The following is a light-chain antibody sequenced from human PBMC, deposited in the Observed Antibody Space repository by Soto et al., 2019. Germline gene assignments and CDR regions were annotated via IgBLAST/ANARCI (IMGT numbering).Light chain of an antibody. CDR2: NGT. CDR3: HQYDFALRT. J-gene: IGKJ1*01. V-gene: IGKV3D-15*01. CDR1: QSVSSN. Sequence: EIVMSMSPVTLSVYPRERATRSCMASQSVSSNLACYQQKRGQAPSLLIYNGTTRAAGIPDRFTGSGSGTDFTLTMSLLEPEDLRVYCCHQYDFALRTSGQVTKVDIK.